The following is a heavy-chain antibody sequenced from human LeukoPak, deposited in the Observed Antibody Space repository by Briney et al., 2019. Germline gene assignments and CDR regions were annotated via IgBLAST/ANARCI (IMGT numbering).Heavy chain of an antibody. J-gene: IGHJ4*02. CDR1: GGSISSYY. CDR2: IYYSGST. CDR3: ARASSDYYDSSLDY. Sequence: SETLSLTCTVSGGSISSYYWSWIRQPPGKGLEWIGYIYYSGSTNYNSSLKSRVTISVDTSKNQFSLKLSSVTAADTAVYYCARASSDYYDSSLDYWGQGTLVTVSS. D-gene: IGHD3-22*01. V-gene: IGHV4-59*01.